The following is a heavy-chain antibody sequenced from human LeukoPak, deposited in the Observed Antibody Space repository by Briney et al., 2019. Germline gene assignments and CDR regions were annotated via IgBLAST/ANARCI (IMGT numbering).Heavy chain of an antibody. Sequence: GGSLRLSCAASGFTFSSYSMNWVRQAPGKGLEWVSSISSSSSYIYYADSVKGRFTISRDSAKNSLYLQMNSLRAEDTAVYYCARGDRPAHDFWSGIAYYMDVWGKGTTVTVSS. V-gene: IGHV3-21*01. J-gene: IGHJ6*03. CDR3: ARGDRPAHDFWSGIAYYMDV. D-gene: IGHD3-3*01. CDR2: ISSSSSYI. CDR1: GFTFSSYS.